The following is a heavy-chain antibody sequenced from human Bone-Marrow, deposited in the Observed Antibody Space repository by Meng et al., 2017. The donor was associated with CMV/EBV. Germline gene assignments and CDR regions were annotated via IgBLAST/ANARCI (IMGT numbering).Heavy chain of an antibody. CDR3: PRDPPYSHFWSGPILPGYGMDV. Sequence: ASVKVSCKASGYTFTGYYMHWVRQALGQGLEWMGWINPNSGGTNYAQKFQGRVTMTTDTSTSTGYMELRSLRSDDTAVYYCPRDPPYSHFWSGPILPGYGMDVWGQGTTVTVSS. CDR1: GYTFTGYY. D-gene: IGHD3-3*01. V-gene: IGHV1-2*02. CDR2: INPNSGGT. J-gene: IGHJ6*02.